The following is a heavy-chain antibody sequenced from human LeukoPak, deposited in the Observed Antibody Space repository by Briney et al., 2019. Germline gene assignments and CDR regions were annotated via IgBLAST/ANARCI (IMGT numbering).Heavy chain of an antibody. Sequence: GASVKVSCKIYGYTLTELSMHWVRQAPGKGLEWMGWINPNSGGTNYAQKFQGWVTMTRDTSISTAYMELSRLRSDDTAVYYCARGGWVVVTAIAAFDIWGQGTMVTVSS. CDR2: INPNSGGT. J-gene: IGHJ3*02. D-gene: IGHD2-21*02. CDR3: ARGGWVVVTAIAAFDI. CDR1: GYTLTELS. V-gene: IGHV1-2*04.